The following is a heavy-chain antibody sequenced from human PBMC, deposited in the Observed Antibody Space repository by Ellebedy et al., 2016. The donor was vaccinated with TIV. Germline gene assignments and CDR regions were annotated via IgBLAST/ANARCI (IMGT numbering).Heavy chain of an antibody. CDR1: GFTFSSYW. D-gene: IGHD1-26*01. Sequence: GGSLRLSCAASGFTFSSYWMHWVRQAPGKGLVWVSRINSDGSSTSYADSAKGRFTISRDNDKNSRYLKMNSLRAEETAVYYCARSRSAYYIAGSGFDYWGQGTLVTVSS. CDR3: ARSRSAYYIAGSGFDY. CDR2: INSDGSST. V-gene: IGHV3-74*01. J-gene: IGHJ4*02.